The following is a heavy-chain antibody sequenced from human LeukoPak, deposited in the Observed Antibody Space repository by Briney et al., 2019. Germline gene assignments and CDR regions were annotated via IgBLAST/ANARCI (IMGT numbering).Heavy chain of an antibody. CDR3: ARRSGRRYEY. D-gene: IGHD5-24*01. J-gene: IGHJ4*02. V-gene: IGHV3-48*03. Sequence: GGSLRLSCAASGFTFRSYEMNWVRHAPGRGLEWVSHISGGGESTVYPDAVKGRFTISRDNAKNSLYLQMNGLRVEDTGVYYCARRSGRRYEYWGQGVLVTVSP. CDR2: ISGGGEST. CDR1: GFTFRSYE.